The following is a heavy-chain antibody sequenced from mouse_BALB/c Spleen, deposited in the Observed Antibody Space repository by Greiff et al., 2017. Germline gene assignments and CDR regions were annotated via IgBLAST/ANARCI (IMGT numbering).Heavy chain of an antibody. J-gene: IGHJ4*01. D-gene: IGHD2-14*01. V-gene: IGHV14-4*02. CDR3: TIGRGYAMDY. CDR1: GFNIKDYY. CDR2: IDPENGDT. Sequence: VQLQQSGAELVRSGASVKLSCTASGFNIKDYYMHWVKQRPEQGLEWIGWIDPENGDTEYAPKFQGKATMTADTSSNTAYLQLSSLTSEDTAVYYCTIGRGYAMDYWGQGTSVTVSS.